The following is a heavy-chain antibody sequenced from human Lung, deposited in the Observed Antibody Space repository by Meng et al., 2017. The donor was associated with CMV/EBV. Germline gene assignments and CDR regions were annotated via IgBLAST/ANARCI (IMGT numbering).Heavy chain of an antibody. CDR1: GLTFSSHP. CDR3: ARGGPVAGKNWFDR. D-gene: IGHD6-19*01. V-gene: IGHV3-23*01. Sequence: GESLKISCVASGLTFSSHPMTWVRQAPGKGLEWVSSISGSGGSTYSADSVQGRFTISRDNSKNTLYLQMSVLRDEDTALYYCARGGPVAGKNWFDRWGQGTLVTVSS. J-gene: IGHJ5*02. CDR2: ISGSGGST.